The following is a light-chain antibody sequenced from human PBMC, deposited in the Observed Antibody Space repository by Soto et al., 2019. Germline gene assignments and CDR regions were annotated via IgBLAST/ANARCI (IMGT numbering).Light chain of an antibody. CDR1: NSDIGGYNY. J-gene: IGLJ2*01. Sequence: QSVLTQPASVSGSPGQSITISCTGTNSDIGGYNYVSWYQQHPGKAPKLMIYEVSNRPSGVSNRFSGSKSGNTASLTISGLQAEDEADYYCSSYTTSSIPVVFGGGTKVTVL. CDR3: SSYTTSSIPVV. CDR2: EVS. V-gene: IGLV2-14*01.